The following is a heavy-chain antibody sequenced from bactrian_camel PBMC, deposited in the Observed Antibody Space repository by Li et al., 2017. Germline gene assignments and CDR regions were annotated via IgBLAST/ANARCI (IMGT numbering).Heavy chain of an antibody. Sequence: HVQLVESGGGSVQAGATLRLACTASGFTFHGADMAWYRQAPGTECEMISSIATDGEIFYVDSVKGRFTTSQDHAKNTVTLQMNSPKPEDTAMYYCAAGLRDSYNYWGQGTQVTVS. J-gene: IGHJ4*01. CDR2: IATDGEI. V-gene: IGHV3S63*01. CDR1: GFTFHGAD. CDR3: AAGLRDSYNY.